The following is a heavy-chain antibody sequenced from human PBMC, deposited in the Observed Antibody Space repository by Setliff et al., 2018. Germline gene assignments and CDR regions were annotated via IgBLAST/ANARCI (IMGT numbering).Heavy chain of an antibody. Sequence: GESLKISCKGSGYKFTDYWIGWVRLMPGKGLEWMEIIYPGDSDTRYSPSFQGHVTISADESIDTAYLQWSSLKASDTAIYYCARQGDYDRVDPWGQGTLVTVSS. CDR1: GYKFTDYW. CDR2: IYPGDSDT. CDR3: ARQGDYDRVDP. J-gene: IGHJ5*02. D-gene: IGHD4-17*01. V-gene: IGHV5-51*01.